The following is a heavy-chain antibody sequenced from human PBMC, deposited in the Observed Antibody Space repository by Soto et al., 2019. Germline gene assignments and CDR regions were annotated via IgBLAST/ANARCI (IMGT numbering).Heavy chain of an antibody. J-gene: IGHJ4*02. CDR3: ARDYCSSTSCYVAFDY. Sequence: GASVKVSCKASGGTFSSYTISWVRQAPGQGLEWMGRIIPILGIANYAQKFQGRVTITADKSTSTAYMELSSLRSEDTAVYYCARDYCSSTSCYVAFDYWGQGTLVTVSS. V-gene: IGHV1-69*04. CDR1: GGTFSSYT. CDR2: IIPILGIA. D-gene: IGHD2-2*01.